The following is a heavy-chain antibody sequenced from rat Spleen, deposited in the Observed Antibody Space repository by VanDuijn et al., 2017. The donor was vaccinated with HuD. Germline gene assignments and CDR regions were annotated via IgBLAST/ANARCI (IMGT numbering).Heavy chain of an antibody. D-gene: IGHD1-10*01. CDR3: ARPDYNKYVMDA. CDR2: ISYEGSST. V-gene: IGHV5-22*01. CDR1: GFTFSDYY. J-gene: IGHJ4*01. Sequence: EVQLVESGGGLVQPGRSLKVSCAASGFTFSDYYMAWVRQAPKKGLEWVASISYEGSSTYYGDSVKGRFTISRDNAKITLYLQMNSLRSEDTATYYCARPDYNKYVMDAWGQGASVTVSS.